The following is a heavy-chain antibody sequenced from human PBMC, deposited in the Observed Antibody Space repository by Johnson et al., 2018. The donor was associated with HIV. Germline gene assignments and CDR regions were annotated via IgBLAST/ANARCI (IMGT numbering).Heavy chain of an antibody. V-gene: IGHV3-66*03. D-gene: IGHD3-16*01. CDR1: GFTVSSNY. CDR3: ARGALGDWVDAFDI. J-gene: IGHJ3*02. CDR2: SGSGGST. Sequence: VQLVESGGGLIQPGGSLRLSCAASGFTVSSNYMSWVRQAPGKGLEWVSAISGSGGSTYYADSVKGRFTISRDNSKNTLYLQMNSLRAEDTAVFYCARGALGDWVDAFDIWGQGTMVTVSS.